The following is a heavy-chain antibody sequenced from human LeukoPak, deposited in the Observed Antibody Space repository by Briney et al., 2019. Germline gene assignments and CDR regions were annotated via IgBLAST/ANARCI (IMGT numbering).Heavy chain of an antibody. V-gene: IGHV4-59*01. CDR2: IYSSGST. CDR1: GGSIGSYY. Sequence: PSETLSLTCTVSGGSIGSYYWSWIRQSPGKGLEWIGHIYSSGSTNYNPSLKSRVTISIDTSKNQFSLKLSSVTAADTALYYCARNYDNSGYTAFGYWGRGTLVTASS. CDR3: ARNYDNSGYTAFGY. D-gene: IGHD3-22*01. J-gene: IGHJ4*02.